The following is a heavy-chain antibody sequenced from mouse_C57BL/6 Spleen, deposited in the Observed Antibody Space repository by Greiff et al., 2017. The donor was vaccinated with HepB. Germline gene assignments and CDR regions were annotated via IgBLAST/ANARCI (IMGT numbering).Heavy chain of an antibody. V-gene: IGHV3-6*01. CDR1: GYSITSCYY. J-gene: IGHJ1*03. CDR2: ISYDGSN. Sequence: EVQLQQSGPGLVKPSQSLSLTCSVTGYSITSCYYWNWIRQFPGNKLEWMGYISYDGSNNYNPSLKNRISITRDTSKNQFFLKLNSVTTEDTATYYCARDHFTQYFDVWGTGTTVTVSS. D-gene: IGHD1-2*01. CDR3: ARDHFTQYFDV.